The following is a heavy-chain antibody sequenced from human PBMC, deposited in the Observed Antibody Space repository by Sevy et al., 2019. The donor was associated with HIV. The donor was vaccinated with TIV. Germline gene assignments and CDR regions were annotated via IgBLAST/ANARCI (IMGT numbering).Heavy chain of an antibody. CDR3: ARDLRVYYYGSGASDAFDI. CDR2: ISSSSSYT. CDR1: GFTFSDYY. D-gene: IGHD3-10*01. J-gene: IGHJ3*02. Sequence: GGSLRLSCAASGFTFSDYYMSWIRQAPGKGLEWVSYISSSSSYTNYADSVKGRFTISRDNAKNSLYLQMNSLRAEDTAVYYCARDLRVYYYGSGASDAFDIWGQRTMVTDSS. V-gene: IGHV3-11*06.